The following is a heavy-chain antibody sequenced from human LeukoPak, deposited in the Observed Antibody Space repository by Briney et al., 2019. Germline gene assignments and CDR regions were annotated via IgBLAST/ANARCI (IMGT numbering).Heavy chain of an antibody. Sequence: GGSLRLSCAASGFTFSSYSMSWVRQAPGKGLEWASSISSSSSYIYYADSVKGRFTISRDNAKNSLYLQVNSLRAEDTAVYYCARDCSGGSCDVALDYWGQGTLVTVSS. CDR2: ISSSSSYI. J-gene: IGHJ4*02. D-gene: IGHD2-15*01. CDR1: GFTFSSYS. CDR3: ARDCSGGSCDVALDY. V-gene: IGHV3-21*01.